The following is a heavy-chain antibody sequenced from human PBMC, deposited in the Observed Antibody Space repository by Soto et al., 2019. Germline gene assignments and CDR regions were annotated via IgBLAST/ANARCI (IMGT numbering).Heavy chain of an antibody. V-gene: IGHV4-31*03. Sequence: QVQLQESGPGLVKPSQTLSLTCTFSVGSISRGGYSWSWFRQHPGRGLEWIGYIYYSGSTYYNPSLKSRVTISVDTSKNQFSLKLSSVTAADTAVYYCARGGRRSPGMDVWGQGTTVTVSS. CDR3: ARGGRRSPGMDV. J-gene: IGHJ6*02. CDR2: IYYSGST. CDR1: VGSISRGGYS.